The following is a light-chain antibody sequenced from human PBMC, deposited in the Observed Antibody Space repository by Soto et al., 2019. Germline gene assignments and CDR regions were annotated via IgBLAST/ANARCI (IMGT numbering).Light chain of an antibody. J-gene: IGKJ1*01. CDR2: WAS. CDR1: QTFLDSSTNKAY. V-gene: IGKV4-1*01. Sequence: DIVRTQSPDSLAVSLGEMATINCKSSQTFLDSSTNKAYLTWYQQKPGQPTKLLIYWASTREFGVPDRFSASGSGTDFTLTISSMPAEDVAVYYCHQYYCTPRTFGHGTKVELK. CDR3: HQYYCTPRT.